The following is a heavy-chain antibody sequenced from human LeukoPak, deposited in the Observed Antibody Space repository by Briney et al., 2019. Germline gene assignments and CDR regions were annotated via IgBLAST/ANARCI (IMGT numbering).Heavy chain of an antibody. CDR2: IWYDGSNK. Sequence: GGSLRLSCAASGFTFSSYGMHWVRQAPGKGLEWVAVIWYDGSNKYYADSVKGRFTISRDNSKNTLYLQMNSLRAEDTAVYYCARDMGYSNFWGIDYWGQGTLVTVSS. J-gene: IGHJ4*02. V-gene: IGHV3-33*01. D-gene: IGHD4-11*01. CDR1: GFTFSSYG. CDR3: ARDMGYSNFWGIDY.